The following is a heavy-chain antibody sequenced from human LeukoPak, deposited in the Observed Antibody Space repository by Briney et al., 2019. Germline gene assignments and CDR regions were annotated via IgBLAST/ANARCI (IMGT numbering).Heavy chain of an antibody. J-gene: IGHJ3*02. CDR1: GFTFSSYA. D-gene: IGHD1-26*01. Sequence: PGGSLRLSCAASGFTFSSYAMHWVRQVPGKGLEWVAVISYDGSNKFYADSVKGRFAISRDNSKNTLYLEMNSLRAEDTAVYYCARLPGGATDDAFDIWGQGTMVTVSS. CDR2: ISYDGSNK. V-gene: IGHV3-30*09. CDR3: ARLPGGATDDAFDI.